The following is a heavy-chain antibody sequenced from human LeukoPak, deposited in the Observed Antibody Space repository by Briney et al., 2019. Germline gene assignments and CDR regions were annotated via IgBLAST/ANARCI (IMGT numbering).Heavy chain of an antibody. J-gene: IGHJ4*02. D-gene: IGHD6-13*01. CDR3: ARATTQQPGFDY. V-gene: IGHV4-31*03. CDR1: GGSISSGGYY. Sequence: SETLSLTCTVSGGSISSGGYYWSWIRQHPGKGLEWIGYIYYSGSTYYNPSLKSRVTISVDTSKNQFSLKLSSVTAADTAVYYCARATTQQPGFDYWGQGTLVTVSS. CDR2: IYYSGST.